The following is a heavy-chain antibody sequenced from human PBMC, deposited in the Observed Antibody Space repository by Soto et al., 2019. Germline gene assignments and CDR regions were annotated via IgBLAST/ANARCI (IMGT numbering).Heavy chain of an antibody. CDR1: GSIFSDYY. CDR2: ISPSGSTY. CDR3: ARFAYSEAGGNLFDY. J-gene: IGHJ4*02. V-gene: IGHV3-11*01. Sequence: PGGSLRLSCSASGSIFSDYYLSWIRQAPGKGLEWVAYISPSGSTYSYADSVKGRFTVSRDNANNSLYLHMNSLRAEDTAVYYCARFAYSEAGGNLFDYWGQGTRVTVSS. D-gene: IGHD6-13*01.